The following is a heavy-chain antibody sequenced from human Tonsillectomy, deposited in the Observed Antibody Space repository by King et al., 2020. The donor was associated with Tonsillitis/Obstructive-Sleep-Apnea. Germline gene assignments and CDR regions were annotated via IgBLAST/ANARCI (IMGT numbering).Heavy chain of an antibody. Sequence: VKLVESGGGLVQPGRSLRLSCAASGFTFDDYAMHWVRQAPGKGLEWVSGITWNSDSVGYADSVMGRFTISRDNAKNSLYLQMNSLRVEDTAFYYCKKYLSEGKYYGGTYYFHYWGPGTLVTVSS. J-gene: IGHJ4*02. D-gene: IGHD3-3*01. CDR2: ITWNSDSV. CDR1: GFTFDDYA. V-gene: IGHV3-9*01. CDR3: KKYLSEGKYYGGTYYFHY.